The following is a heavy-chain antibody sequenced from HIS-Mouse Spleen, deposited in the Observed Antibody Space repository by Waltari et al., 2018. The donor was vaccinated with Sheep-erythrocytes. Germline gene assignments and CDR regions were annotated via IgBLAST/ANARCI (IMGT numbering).Heavy chain of an antibody. V-gene: IGHV3-21*01. CDR3: ARVASGATFDY. J-gene: IGHJ4*02. Sequence: SISSSSSYIYYADSVKGRSTISRDNAKNSLYLQMNSLRAEDTAVYYCARVASGATFDYWGQGTLVTVSS. D-gene: IGHD1-26*01. CDR2: ISSSSSYI.